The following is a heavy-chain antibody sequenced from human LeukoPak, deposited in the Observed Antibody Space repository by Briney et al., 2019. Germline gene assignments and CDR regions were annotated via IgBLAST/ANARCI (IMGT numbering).Heavy chain of an antibody. V-gene: IGHV4-4*07. CDR1: GGSISSYY. D-gene: IGHD2-2*01. CDR2: IYTSGST. Sequence: NPSETLSLTCTVSGGSISSYYWSWIRQPAGKGLEWIGRIYTSGSTNYNPSLKSRVTMSVDTSKNQFSLKLSSVTAADTAVYYCARAVGYCSSTSCSKHAFDIWGQGTMVTVSS. J-gene: IGHJ3*02. CDR3: ARAVGYCSSTSCSKHAFDI.